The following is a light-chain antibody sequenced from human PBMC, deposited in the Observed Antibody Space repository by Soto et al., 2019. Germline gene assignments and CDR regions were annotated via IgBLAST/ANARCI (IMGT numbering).Light chain of an antibody. CDR2: DAS. V-gene: IGKV3-11*01. CDR3: QQRSNWPPGWT. CDR1: QSVSSY. Sequence: EIVLTQSPATLSLSPGERATLSCRASQSVSSYLAWYQQKPGQAPRLLIYDASNRATGIPARFSGSGSGTAFTLTIRSLEPEDFAVYYCQQRSNWPPGWTFGQGTKVEIK. J-gene: IGKJ1*01.